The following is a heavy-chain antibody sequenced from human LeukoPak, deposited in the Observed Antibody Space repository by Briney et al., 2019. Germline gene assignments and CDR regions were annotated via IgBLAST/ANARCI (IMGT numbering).Heavy chain of an antibody. CDR3: ARGQRPYGHYYDSTGASKTMDV. CDR2: ISSSSSYI. J-gene: IGHJ6*03. Sequence: PGGSLRLSCAASGFTFSSYSMNWVRQAPGKGLEWVSSISSSSSYIYYADSVKGRFTISRDNAKNSLYLQMNSLRAEDTAVYYCARGQRPYGHYYDSTGASKTMDVWGKGTTVTVSS. V-gene: IGHV3-21*01. CDR1: GFTFSSYS. D-gene: IGHD3-22*01.